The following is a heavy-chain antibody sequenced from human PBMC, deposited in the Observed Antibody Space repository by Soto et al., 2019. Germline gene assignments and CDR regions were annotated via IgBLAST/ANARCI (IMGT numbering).Heavy chain of an antibody. CDR3: ARDVTAVNWFDP. CDR1: GYTFTSYY. J-gene: IGHJ5*02. D-gene: IGHD2-21*02. Sequence: PGSSVKVSVKSSGYTFTSYYMHCVPQAPGQGLEWMGIINPSGGSTSYAQKFQGRVTMTRDTSTSTVYMELSSLRSEDTAVYYCARDVTAVNWFDPWGQGTLVTVSS. CDR2: INPSGGST. V-gene: IGHV1-46*01.